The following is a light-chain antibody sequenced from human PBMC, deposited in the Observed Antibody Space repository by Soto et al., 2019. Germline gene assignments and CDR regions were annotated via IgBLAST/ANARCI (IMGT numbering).Light chain of an antibody. J-gene: IGKJ2*01. CDR2: DAS. CDR3: QQRSTWPDT. CDR1: QSVGSY. V-gene: IGKV3-11*01. Sequence: ETVLTQSPATLSLSPGERATLSCRASQSVGSYLAWYQQKPGQALRLLIYDASNRATGIPARFSGSGSGTDFTLTISSLEPEDFAVYYCQQRSTWPDTFGQGTKLESK.